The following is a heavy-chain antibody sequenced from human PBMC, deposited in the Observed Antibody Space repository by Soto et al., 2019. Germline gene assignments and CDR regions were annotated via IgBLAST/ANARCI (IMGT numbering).Heavy chain of an antibody. D-gene: IGHD3-22*01. V-gene: IGHV3-23*01. Sequence: EVQVLESGGGLVQPGGSLRLSCAAAGFIFSSCAMSWVRQAPGKGLEWVSGISGSGGSTSYAASVKGRFTISRDNSKNTVYLQMNSLRAEDTAVYYCAKGPEYYYDSSGYYDPWGQGTLVIVSS. CDR1: GFIFSSCA. CDR2: ISGSGGST. CDR3: AKGPEYYYDSSGYYDP. J-gene: IGHJ5*02.